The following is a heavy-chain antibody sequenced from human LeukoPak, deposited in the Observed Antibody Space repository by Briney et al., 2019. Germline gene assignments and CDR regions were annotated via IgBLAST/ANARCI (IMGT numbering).Heavy chain of an antibody. Sequence: PGGSLRLSCAASGFTFSSYSMNWVRQAPGKGLEWVSSISSSSSYIYYADSVKGRCTISRDNAKNSLYLQMNSLRAEDTAVYYCARDSSTRLGELSLYQVLDYWGQGTLVTVSS. CDR1: GFTFSSYS. J-gene: IGHJ4*02. CDR2: ISSSSSYI. CDR3: ARDSSTRLGELSLYQVLDY. V-gene: IGHV3-21*01. D-gene: IGHD3-16*02.